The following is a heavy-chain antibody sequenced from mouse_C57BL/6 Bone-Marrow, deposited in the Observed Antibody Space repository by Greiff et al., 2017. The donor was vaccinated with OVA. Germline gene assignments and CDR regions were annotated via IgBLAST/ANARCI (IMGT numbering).Heavy chain of an antibody. CDR3: AREHDGRYYYAMDY. J-gene: IGHJ4*01. V-gene: IGHV5-16*01. CDR2: INYDGSST. Sequence: EVKLVESEGGLVQPGSSMKLSCTASGFTFSDYYMAWVRQVPEKGLEWVANINYDGSSTYYLDSLKSRFIISRDNAKNILYLQMSSLKSEDTATYYCAREHDGRYYYAMDYWGQGTSVTVSS. D-gene: IGHD2-3*01. CDR1: GFTFSDYY.